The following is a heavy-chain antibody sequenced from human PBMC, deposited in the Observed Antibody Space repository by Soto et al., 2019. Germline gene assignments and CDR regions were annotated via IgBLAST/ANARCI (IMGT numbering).Heavy chain of an antibody. Sequence: SETLSLTCTVSGDSVSNGGYYWSWIRQPPGKGLEWIGYIYHTGITKYNPSLKSRVTMSVDTSKNQFSLNLNSVTAADTAVYYCARDFGSGYDFDYWGQGTLVTVS. CDR2: IYHTGIT. V-gene: IGHV4-61*08. CDR3: ARDFGSGYDFDY. CDR1: GDSVSNGGYY. D-gene: IGHD5-12*01. J-gene: IGHJ4*02.